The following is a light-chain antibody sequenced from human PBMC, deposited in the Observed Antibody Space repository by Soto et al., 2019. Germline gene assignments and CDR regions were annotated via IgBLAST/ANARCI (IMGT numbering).Light chain of an antibody. V-gene: IGKV3-15*01. CDR2: GAS. Sequence: ETLMTQSPATLSVSPGERATLSCRASQNIRSNLAWYQHKPGQAPRLLMYGASTRATNIPARFSGSGSGTEFTLTISSLQSEDFAVYYCQQYDNWPPMYTFGQGTRLEIK. CDR1: QNIRSN. J-gene: IGKJ2*01. CDR3: QQYDNWPPMYT.